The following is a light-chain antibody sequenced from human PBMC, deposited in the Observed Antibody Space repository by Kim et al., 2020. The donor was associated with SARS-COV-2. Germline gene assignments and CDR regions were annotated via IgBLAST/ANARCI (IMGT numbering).Light chain of an antibody. J-gene: IGLJ1*01. Sequence: PGQTASITCSGSKWGVKYVSWYQQKPGQSPVVVIYKDNQRPSGIPERCSGSISGNTATLTISGTQAMDEADYYCQAWDSSTHNYVFGAGTKVTVL. CDR2: KDN. V-gene: IGLV3-1*01. CDR1: KWGVKY. CDR3: QAWDSSTHNYV.